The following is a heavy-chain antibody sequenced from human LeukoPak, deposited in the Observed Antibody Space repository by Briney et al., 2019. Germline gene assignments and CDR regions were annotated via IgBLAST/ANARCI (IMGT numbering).Heavy chain of an antibody. V-gene: IGHV4-38-2*02. CDR1: GYSISSGYY. J-gene: IGHJ6*03. CDR2: VYHSGTA. Sequence: SETLSLTCAVSGYSISSGYYWGWIRQPPGKGLQWIGSVYHSGTAYYNPSLKSRVTISVDTSKNQFSLKLSSVTAADTAVYYCVRDGPYRITNMDVWGKGTTVTVSS. CDR3: VRDGPYRITNMDV.